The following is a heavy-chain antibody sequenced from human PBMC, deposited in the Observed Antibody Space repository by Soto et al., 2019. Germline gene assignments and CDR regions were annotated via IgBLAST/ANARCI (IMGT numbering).Heavy chain of an antibody. CDR1: GFKFSSNS. Sequence: EVHLLESGGGLIQPGGTLRLSCAASGFKFSSNSMNWVRQVPGKGLEWVSAIIGSGGSTYYADSVKCRFTSSRDNPKYTLYLPMSSLNVEDTAVYYCEYCGNKYGSAWGQGTLVTVSS. CDR2: IIGSGGST. J-gene: IGHJ5*02. CDR3: EYCGNKYGSA. V-gene: IGHV3-23*01. D-gene: IGHD3-10*01.